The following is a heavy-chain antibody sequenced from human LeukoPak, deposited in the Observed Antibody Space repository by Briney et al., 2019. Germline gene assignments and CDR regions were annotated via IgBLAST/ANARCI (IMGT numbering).Heavy chain of an antibody. Sequence: PGGSLRLSCAASGFTFSGSYMAWVRQAPGKGLEWVGNIKEDGTEKYYVDSVKGRFTISRDNAKNSLYLQMNSLRVEDTAVYYCARDNYYRMDVWGRGTTVTVSS. V-gene: IGHV3-7*01. CDR1: GFTFSGSY. J-gene: IGHJ6*04. CDR2: IKEDGTEK. CDR3: ARDNYYRMDV.